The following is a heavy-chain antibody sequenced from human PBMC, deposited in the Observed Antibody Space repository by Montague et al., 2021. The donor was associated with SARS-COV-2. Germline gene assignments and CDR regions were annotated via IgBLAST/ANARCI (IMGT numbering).Heavy chain of an antibody. CDR3: ARLGDGVVPSPILGVGPYYSYYMDV. CDR1: GGSFSTYS. Sequence: SETLSLTCAVHGGSFSTYSWNWIRQPPGKGLEWIGEIHHGGSTNYNPSLKSRVTISADTSKNQFSLKLTSVAAADTAVYYCARLGDGVVPSPILGVGPYYSYYMDVWGKGTTVTVSS. CDR2: IHHGGST. J-gene: IGHJ6*03. V-gene: IGHV4-34*01. D-gene: IGHD3-10*01.